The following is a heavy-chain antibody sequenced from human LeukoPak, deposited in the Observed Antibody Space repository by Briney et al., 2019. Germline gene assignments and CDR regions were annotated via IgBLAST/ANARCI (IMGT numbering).Heavy chain of an antibody. D-gene: IGHD2-8*02. Sequence: TGGSLRLSGAASGFTFSSYEMNWVRQAPGKGLEWFSYISSSGSTTYYADSVKGRFTISRDNAKNSLYLQMNSLRAEDTAVYYCATGGYYLNYWGQGTLVTVPS. V-gene: IGHV3-48*03. CDR1: GFTFSSYE. J-gene: IGHJ4*02. CDR2: ISSSGSTT. CDR3: ATGGYYLNY.